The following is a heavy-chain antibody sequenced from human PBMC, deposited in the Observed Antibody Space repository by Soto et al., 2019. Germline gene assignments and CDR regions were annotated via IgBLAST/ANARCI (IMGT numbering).Heavy chain of an antibody. CDR1: GGSISSYY. V-gene: IGHV4-59*08. CDR3: ARHRGSSGWYQERYFDY. D-gene: IGHD6-19*01. J-gene: IGHJ4*02. CDR2: IYYSGST. Sequence: SETLSLTCTVSGGSISSYYWSWIRQPPGKGLEWIGYIYYSGSTNYNPSLKSRVTISVDTSKNQFSLKLSSVTAADTAVYYCARHRGSSGWYQERYFDYWGQGTLVTVSS.